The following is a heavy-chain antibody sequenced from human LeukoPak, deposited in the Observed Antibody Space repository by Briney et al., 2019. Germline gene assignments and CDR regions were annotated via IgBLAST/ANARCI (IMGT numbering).Heavy chain of an antibody. D-gene: IGHD2-15*01. J-gene: IGHJ1*01. CDR2: INPSGGST. CDR1: GYTFTSYY. Sequence: APVKVSCKASGYTFTSYYMHWVRQAPGQGLEWMGIINPSGGSTSYAQKFQGRVTMTRDTSTSTVYMELSSLRSEDTAVYYCARDGGVDCSGGSCYSEYFQHWGQGTLVTVSS. V-gene: IGHV1-46*01. CDR3: ARDGGVDCSGGSCYSEYFQH.